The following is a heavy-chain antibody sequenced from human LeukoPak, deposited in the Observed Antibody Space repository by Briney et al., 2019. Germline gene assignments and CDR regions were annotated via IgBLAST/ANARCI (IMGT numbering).Heavy chain of an antibody. V-gene: IGHV1-2*02. CDR1: GYTFTGYY. CDR3: ARDVAFDFWSGYSDY. J-gene: IGHJ4*02. D-gene: IGHD3-3*01. Sequence: ASVKVSCKASGYTFTGYYMHWVRQAPGQGLEWMGWINPNSGGTNYAQKFQGRVTMTRDTSISTAYMELSRLRSDDTAVYYCARDVAFDFWSGYSDYWGQGTLVTVSS. CDR2: INPNSGGT.